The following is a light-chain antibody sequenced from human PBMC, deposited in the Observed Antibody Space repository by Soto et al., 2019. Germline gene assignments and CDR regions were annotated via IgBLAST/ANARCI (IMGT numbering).Light chain of an antibody. V-gene: IGLV2-23*01. CDR1: SSDAGNYNF. J-gene: IGLJ3*02. CDR2: EDS. CDR3: CSYAGRSTSWV. Sequence: QSVLTQPASVSGSPGQSITISCTGTSSDAGNYNFVSWYQQHPGKAPKVIIYEDSTRPSGVSHRISGSKSGNTASLTISGLQAEDEADYYCCSYAGRSTSWVFGGGTNVTVL.